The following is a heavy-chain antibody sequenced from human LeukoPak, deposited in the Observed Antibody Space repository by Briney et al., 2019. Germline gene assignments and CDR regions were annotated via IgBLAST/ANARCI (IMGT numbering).Heavy chain of an antibody. V-gene: IGHV3-21*01. CDR1: GFTFSSYS. CDR2: ISSSSSYI. CDR3: ARLSYDCGDYEEEGWAFDY. J-gene: IGHJ4*02. D-gene: IGHD4-17*01. Sequence: PGGSLRLSCAASGFTFSSYSMNWVRQAPGKGLEWVSSISSSSSYIYYADSVKGRFTISRDNAKNSLYLQMNSLRAEDTAVYYCARLSYDCGDYEEEGWAFDYWGQGTLVTVSS.